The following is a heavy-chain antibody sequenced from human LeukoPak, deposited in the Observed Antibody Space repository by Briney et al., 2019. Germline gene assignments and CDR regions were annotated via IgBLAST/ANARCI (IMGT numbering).Heavy chain of an antibody. V-gene: IGHV3-30-3*01. J-gene: IGHJ4*02. Sequence: GGSLSLSCAATGFRFSSYDMHWVRQAPGKGLEWVAAISAEGDIQIYLDSVMGRFTISRDNSKSTLYLQMNSLRIEDTGFYYCTRDMIRGVPDYIDYWGQGTLVTVSS. CDR2: ISAEGDIQ. D-gene: IGHD3-10*01. CDR3: TRDMIRGVPDYIDY. CDR1: GFRFSSYD.